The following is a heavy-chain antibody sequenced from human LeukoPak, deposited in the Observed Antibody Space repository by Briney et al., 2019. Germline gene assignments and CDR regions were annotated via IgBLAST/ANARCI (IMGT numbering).Heavy chain of an antibody. CDR2: INPSGGST. Sequence: GSSVKVSCKASGYTFTSYYMHWVRQTPGQGLEWMGIINPSGGSTSYAQKFQGRVTMTRDMSTRTVYMELSSLRDEATAVYYCARDPTNYSGYDSGGVGDAFDIWGQGTMVTVSS. D-gene: IGHD5-12*01. CDR1: GYTFTSYY. CDR3: ARDPTNYSGYDSGGVGDAFDI. J-gene: IGHJ3*02. V-gene: IGHV1-46*01.